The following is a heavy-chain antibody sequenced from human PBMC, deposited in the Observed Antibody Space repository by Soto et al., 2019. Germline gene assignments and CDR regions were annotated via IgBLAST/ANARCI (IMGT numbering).Heavy chain of an antibody. CDR2: IDSDGSTT. CDR3: ARPGYSNYGTGVDV. D-gene: IGHD4-4*01. CDR1: GFTFSVYW. Sequence: EVQLVESGGGLVQPGGSLRLSCAASGFTFSVYWMHWVRQATGKGLVWVSRIDSDGSTTSYADSVKGRFTISRDNAKSTLYLQMNSLRAEDTAVYYCARPGYSNYGTGVDVWGQGTTVTVSS. V-gene: IGHV3-74*01. J-gene: IGHJ6*02.